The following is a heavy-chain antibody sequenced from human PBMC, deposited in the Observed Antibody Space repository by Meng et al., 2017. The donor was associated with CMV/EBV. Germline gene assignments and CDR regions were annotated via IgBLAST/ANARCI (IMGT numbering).Heavy chain of an antibody. CDR2: ISSSSSTI. CDR1: GFTFSSYS. Sequence: GESLKISCAASGFTFSSYSMNWVRQAPGKGLEWVSYISSSSSTIYYADSVKGRFTISRDNAKNSLYLQMNSLRAEDTAVYYCARDWVEQLVAGFGGGFFCAPRDYGMDVWGQGTTVTVSS. V-gene: IGHV3-48*04. J-gene: IGHJ6*02. CDR3: ARDWVEQLVAGFGGGFFCAPRDYGMDV. D-gene: IGHD6-6*01.